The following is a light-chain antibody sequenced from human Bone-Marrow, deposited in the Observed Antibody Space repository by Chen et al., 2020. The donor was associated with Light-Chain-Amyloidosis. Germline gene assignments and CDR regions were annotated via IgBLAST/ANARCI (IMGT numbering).Light chain of an antibody. V-gene: IGLV3-21*02. J-gene: IGLJ3*02. Sequence: SYVLTQPSSVSVAPGQTATIACGGNNIGSPSVHWYQQTPGQAPLLVVYDASDRPSGIPERLSGSNSGNTATLTISRVEAGDEADYYCQVWDRSSDRPVFGGGTKLTVL. CDR3: QVWDRSSDRPV. CDR1: NIGSPS. CDR2: DAS.